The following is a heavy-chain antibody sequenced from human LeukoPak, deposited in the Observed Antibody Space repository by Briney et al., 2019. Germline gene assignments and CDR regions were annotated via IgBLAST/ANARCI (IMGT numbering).Heavy chain of an antibody. CDR2: IYYSGST. D-gene: IGHD3-3*01. CDR3: ARPKYGFWSGYYSYFDY. J-gene: IGHJ4*02. V-gene: IGHV4-39*01. Sequence: SETLSLTCTVSGGSISSSSYYWGWIRQPPGKGLEWIGSIYYSGSTYYNPSLKSRVTISVDTSKNQFSLKLSSVTAADTAVYYCARPKYGFWSGYYSYFDYWGQGTLVTVSS. CDR1: GGSISSSSYY.